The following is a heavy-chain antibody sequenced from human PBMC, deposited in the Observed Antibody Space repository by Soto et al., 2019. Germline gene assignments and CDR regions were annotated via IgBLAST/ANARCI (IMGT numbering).Heavy chain of an antibody. CDR3: ARDSGSYLDY. Sequence: GASVKVSCNASGGTFSSYAISCVGQAPGQGLEWMGGIIPIFGTANYAEKFQRRVTITADESTSTAYMELSSLRSEDTAVYYCARDSGSYLDYWGQGTLVTVS. CDR1: GGTFSSYA. D-gene: IGHD1-26*01. J-gene: IGHJ4*02. V-gene: IGHV1-69*13. CDR2: IIPIFGTA.